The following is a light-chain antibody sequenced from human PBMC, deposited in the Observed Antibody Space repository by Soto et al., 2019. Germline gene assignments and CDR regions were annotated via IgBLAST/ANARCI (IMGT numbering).Light chain of an antibody. Sequence: DIQMTQSPSSVSASVGDRFSITCRSSQDIGDWLAWYQQKPGKAPKLLIHRASTLETGVPSRISGSGSGTDFTLTISNLQPDDFATYYCQPYKSYSPYTFGQGTKVDI. CDR2: RAS. CDR3: QPYKSYSPYT. CDR1: QDIGDW. J-gene: IGKJ2*01. V-gene: IGKV1-5*03.